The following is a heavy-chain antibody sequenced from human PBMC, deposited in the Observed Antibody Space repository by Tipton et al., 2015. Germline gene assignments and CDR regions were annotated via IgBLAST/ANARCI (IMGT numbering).Heavy chain of an antibody. CDR2: IQYSGST. Sequence: TLSLTCSVSSDSISKYYWSWIRQPPGKELEWIGYIQYSGSTNYNPSLKSRVTISVDTSKTQFSLKMSSVTASDTAVYYCARGPPGGAFDIWGQGTMVTVSS. CDR1: SDSISKYY. D-gene: IGHD3-10*01. V-gene: IGHV4-59*01. CDR3: ARGPPGGAFDI. J-gene: IGHJ3*02.